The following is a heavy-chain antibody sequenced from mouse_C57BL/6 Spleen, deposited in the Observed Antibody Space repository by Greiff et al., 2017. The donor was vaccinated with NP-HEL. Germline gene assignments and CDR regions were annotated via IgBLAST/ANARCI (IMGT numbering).Heavy chain of an antibody. CDR1: GYSFTGYF. CDR3: AVWGLRIYAMDY. CDR2: INPYNGDT. Sequence: EVQLQQSGPELVKPGDSVKISCKASGYSFTGYFMNWVMQSHGKSLEWIGRINPYNGDTFYNQKFKGKATLTVDKSSSTAHMELRSLTSEDSAVYYCAVWGLRIYAMDYWGQGTSVTVSS. V-gene: IGHV1-20*01. J-gene: IGHJ4*01. D-gene: IGHD2-13*01.